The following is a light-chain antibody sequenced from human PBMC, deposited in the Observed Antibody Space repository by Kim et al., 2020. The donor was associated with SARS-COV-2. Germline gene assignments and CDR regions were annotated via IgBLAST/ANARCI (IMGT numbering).Light chain of an antibody. Sequence: QSALTQPASASGSPGQSVTISCTGTSSDVGGYNSVSWYQQHPGRAPKLMIYDVSKRPSGVSSRFSGSKSGNTASLTVSGLQAEDEAEYYCSSYTSSTNWVFGGGTKLTVL. CDR3: SSYTSSTNWV. CDR1: SSDVGGYNS. CDR2: DVS. J-gene: IGLJ3*02. V-gene: IGLV2-8*01.